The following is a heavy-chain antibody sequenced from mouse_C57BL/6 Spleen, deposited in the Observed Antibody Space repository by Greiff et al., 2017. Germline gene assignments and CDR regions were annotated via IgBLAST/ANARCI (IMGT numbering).Heavy chain of an antibody. Sequence: QVQLQQPGAELVKPGASVKVSCKASGYTFTSYWMHWVKQRPGQGLEWIGRIHPSDSDTNYNQKFKGKATLTVDKSSSPAYMQLSSLTSEDSAVYYCASLTAQATNWFAYWGQGTLVTVSA. CDR3: ASLTAQATNWFAY. V-gene: IGHV1-74*01. CDR1: GYTFTSYW. CDR2: IHPSDSDT. J-gene: IGHJ3*01. D-gene: IGHD3-2*02.